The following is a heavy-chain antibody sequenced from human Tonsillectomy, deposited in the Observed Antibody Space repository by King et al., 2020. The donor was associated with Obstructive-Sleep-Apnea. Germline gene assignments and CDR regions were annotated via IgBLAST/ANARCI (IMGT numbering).Heavy chain of an antibody. J-gene: IGHJ4*02. CDR1: GFTFGEYA. CDR2: IRSKAYGGTT. Sequence: VQLVESGGGLVQPGRSLRLSCTASGFTFGEYAMSWFRQAPGKGLEWVGFIRSKAYGGTTEYAASVKGRFTISRDDSKSIAYLQMNSLKTEDTAVYYCTRGLWFVELYGDYWGQGTLVTVSS. V-gene: IGHV3-49*03. D-gene: IGHD3-10*01. CDR3: TRGLWFVELYGDY.